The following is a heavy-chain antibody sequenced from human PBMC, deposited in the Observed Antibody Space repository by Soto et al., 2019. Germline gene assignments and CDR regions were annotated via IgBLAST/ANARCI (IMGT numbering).Heavy chain of an antibody. V-gene: IGHV4-39*07. CDR1: GGSITSSSYY. J-gene: IGHJ6*02. Sequence: SETLSLTCTVSGGSITSSSYYWGWIRQPPGKGLEWIGSIYYSGSTYYNPSLKSRVTISVDTSKNQFSLKLSSVTAADTAVYYCASFWNEGYYGMDVWGQGTTVTVSS. CDR2: IYYSGST. CDR3: ASFWNEGYYGMDV. D-gene: IGHD1-1*01.